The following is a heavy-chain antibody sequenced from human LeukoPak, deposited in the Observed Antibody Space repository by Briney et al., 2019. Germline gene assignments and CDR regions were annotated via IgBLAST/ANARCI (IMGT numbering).Heavy chain of an antibody. CDR3: ARRTYYGSGTYWYFDY. CDR1: GDSFTKYW. CDR2: IFPGESDT. J-gene: IGHJ4*02. D-gene: IGHD3-10*01. V-gene: IGHV5-51*01. Sequence: GESLKISCKVSGDSFTKYWFNWVRQKPGKGLEWMGTIFPGESDTRLSPSFEGQVTISADKATSTTYLQWNSLEDSDSAMYYCARRTYYGSGTYWYFDYWGQGTLVTVSS.